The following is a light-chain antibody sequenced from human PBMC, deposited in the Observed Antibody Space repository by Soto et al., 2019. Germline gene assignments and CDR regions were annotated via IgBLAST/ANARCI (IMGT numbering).Light chain of an antibody. CDR2: AAS. CDR1: QDIGNF. V-gene: IGKV1-27*01. CDR3: QQRSDWPLT. J-gene: IGKJ4*01. Sequence: DIQMTQSPSSLSVFVGDRVTITCRASQDIGNFLAWYQQKPGKVPKLLIYAASTLQSGVPSRLSGSGSGTDFTLTISSLEPEDFAVYYCQQRSDWPLTFGGGTNVDIK.